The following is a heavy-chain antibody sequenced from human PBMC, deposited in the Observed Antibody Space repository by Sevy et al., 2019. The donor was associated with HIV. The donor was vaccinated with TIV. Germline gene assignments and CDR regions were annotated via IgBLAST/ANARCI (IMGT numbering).Heavy chain of an antibody. Sequence: SETLSLTCTVSGGSISSGSYYWSWIRQPAGKGLEWIGRIYTSGSTNYNPSLKSRVTMSVDTSKNQFSLKLSSVTAADTAVYYCARSIEMATGQAYWGQGTLVTVSS. CDR2: IYTSGST. D-gene: IGHD5-12*01. J-gene: IGHJ4*02. CDR3: ARSIEMATGQAY. V-gene: IGHV4-61*02. CDR1: GGSISSGSYY.